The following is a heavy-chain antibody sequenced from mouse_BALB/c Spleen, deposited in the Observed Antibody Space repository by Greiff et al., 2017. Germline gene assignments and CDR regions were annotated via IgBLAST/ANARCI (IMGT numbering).Heavy chain of an antibody. CDR2: ISSGSSTI. CDR3: ARYGRSYAMDY. J-gene: IGHJ4*01. Sequence: EVKVVESGGGLVQPGGSRKLSCAASGFTFSSFGMHWVRQAPEKGLEWVAYISSGSSTIYYADTVKGRFTISRDNPKNTLFLQMTSLRSEDTAMYYCARYGRSYAMDYWGQGTSVTVSS. CDR1: GFTFSSFG. D-gene: IGHD1-1*02. V-gene: IGHV5-17*02.